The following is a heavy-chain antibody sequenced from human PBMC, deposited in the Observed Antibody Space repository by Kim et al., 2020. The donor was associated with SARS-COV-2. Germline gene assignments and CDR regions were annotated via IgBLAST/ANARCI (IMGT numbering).Heavy chain of an antibody. CDR1: GCTFTSYY. CDR3: ARAPPRAAGYPQVDY. Sequence: ASVKVSCKASGCTFTSYYMHWVRQAPGQGLEWMGIINPSGGSTSYAQKFQGRVTMTRDTSTSTVYMELSSLRSEDTAVYYCARAPPRAAGYPQVDYWGQGTLVTVSS. J-gene: IGHJ4*02. D-gene: IGHD6-13*01. V-gene: IGHV1-46*01. CDR2: INPSGGST.